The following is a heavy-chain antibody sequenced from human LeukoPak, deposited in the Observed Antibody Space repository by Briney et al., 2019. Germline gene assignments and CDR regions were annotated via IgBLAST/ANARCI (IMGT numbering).Heavy chain of an antibody. V-gene: IGHV1-69*01. D-gene: IGHD2-2*01. CDR1: GGTFSSYA. CDR3: ARVGCSSTSCYRSWFDP. J-gene: IGHJ5*02. Sequence: GSSVKVSCKASGGTFSSYAISWVRQAPGQGLEWMGGIIPIFGTANYAQKFQGRVTITADESTSTAYMELSSLRSEDTAVYYCARVGCSSTSCYRSWFDPWGQGTLVTVSS. CDR2: IIPIFGTA.